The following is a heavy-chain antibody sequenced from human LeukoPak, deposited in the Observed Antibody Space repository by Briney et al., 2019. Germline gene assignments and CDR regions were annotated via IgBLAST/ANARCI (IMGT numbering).Heavy chain of an antibody. V-gene: IGHV3-33*01. D-gene: IGHD3-10*01. Sequence: GGSLRLSCAPSGFTFSSYGMHWVRQAPGKGLEWVAVIWYDGSNKYYADSVKGRFTISRDNSKNTLYLQMNSLRAEDTAVYYCARDYYGSGSYSYFDYWGQGTLVTVSS. CDR1: GFTFSSYG. J-gene: IGHJ4*02. CDR3: ARDYYGSGSYSYFDY. CDR2: IWYDGSNK.